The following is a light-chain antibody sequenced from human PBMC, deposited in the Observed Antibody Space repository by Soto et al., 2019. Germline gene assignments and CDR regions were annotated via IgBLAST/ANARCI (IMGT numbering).Light chain of an antibody. Sequence: SALTQSASVSGSPGQSITISCTGTSSDVGGYNYVSWYQQHPGKAPKLMIYEVSNRPSGVSNRFSGSKSGNTASLTISGLQAEDEADYYCSSYTSSSTLDYVFGTGTKVTVL. CDR3: SSYTSSSTLDYV. CDR1: SSDVGGYNY. J-gene: IGLJ1*01. V-gene: IGLV2-14*01. CDR2: EVS.